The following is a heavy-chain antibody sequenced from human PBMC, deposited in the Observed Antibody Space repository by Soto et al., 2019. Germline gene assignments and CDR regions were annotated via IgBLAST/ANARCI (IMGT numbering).Heavy chain of an antibody. J-gene: IGHJ4*02. Sequence: EVQLLESGGGLVQPGGSMRLSCAASGFTFSSYAVTWVRQAPGNGLEWVSIISGTGVSIFYADSVKGRFTISRDNSNNTLYRQMHSLTAEDTAVYYCAKALTTFGVVTKPFDYWRQGTMVTVTS. CDR2: ISGTGVSI. CDR3: AKALTTFGVVTKPFDY. V-gene: IGHV3-23*01. D-gene: IGHD3-3*01. CDR1: GFTFSSYA.